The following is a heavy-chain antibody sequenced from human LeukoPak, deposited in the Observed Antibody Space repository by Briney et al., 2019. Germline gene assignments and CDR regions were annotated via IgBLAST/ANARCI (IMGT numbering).Heavy chain of an antibody. Sequence: SETLSLTCTVSGGSISSYYWSWIRQPPGKGLEWIGYIYYSGSTNYNPSLKSRVTISVDTSKNQFSLKLSSVTAADTAVYYCARIGTGSGSYYFDYWGQGTLVTVSS. V-gene: IGHV4-59*08. CDR2: IYYSGST. CDR3: ARIGTGSGSYYFDY. CDR1: GGSISSYY. J-gene: IGHJ4*02. D-gene: IGHD3-10*01.